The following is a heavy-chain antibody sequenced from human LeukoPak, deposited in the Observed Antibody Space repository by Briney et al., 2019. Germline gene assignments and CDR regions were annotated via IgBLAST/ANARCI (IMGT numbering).Heavy chain of an antibody. CDR2: INHSGTT. CDR3: ARATDYPWYFDY. V-gene: IGHV4-34*01. D-gene: IGHD4-11*01. J-gene: IGHJ4*02. Sequence: SETLSLTCAVYGGSFSDYYWSWIRQSPGKGLEWIGEINHSGTTHYNPSLKSRVTISVDTSKNQFSLKLNSVTAADTAVYYCARATDYPWYFDYWGQGTLVTVSS. CDR1: GGSFSDYY.